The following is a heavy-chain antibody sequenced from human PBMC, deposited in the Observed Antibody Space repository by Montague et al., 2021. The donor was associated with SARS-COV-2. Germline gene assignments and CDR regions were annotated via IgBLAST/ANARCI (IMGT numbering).Heavy chain of an antibody. J-gene: IGHJ5*02. CDR2: IYYSGST. CDR1: GGSISSSSYY. CDR3: ARHQTSITMIVVVISSWFDP. Sequence: SETLSLTCTVSGGSISSSSYYWGWIRQPPGKGLEWIGSIYYSGSTYYNPSLESRVTISVDTSKNQFSLKLSSVTAADTAVYYCARHQTSITMIVVVISSWFDPWGQGTLVTVSS. D-gene: IGHD3-22*01. V-gene: IGHV4-39*01.